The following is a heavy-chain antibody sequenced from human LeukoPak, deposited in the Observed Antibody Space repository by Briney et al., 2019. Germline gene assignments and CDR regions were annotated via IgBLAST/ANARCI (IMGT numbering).Heavy chain of an antibody. Sequence: KTSETLSLTCTVSGGSITSYYWSWIRQPPGKVLEWIGYMYYRGNTNYDPSLKSRVTISIDTPNNQFSLKLSSVTAADTAVYYCATGVHGIAAAGDYYFDYWGQGTLVTVSS. V-gene: IGHV4-59*01. CDR2: MYYRGNT. D-gene: IGHD6-13*01. CDR3: ATGVHGIAAAGDYYFDY. CDR1: GGSITSYY. J-gene: IGHJ4*02.